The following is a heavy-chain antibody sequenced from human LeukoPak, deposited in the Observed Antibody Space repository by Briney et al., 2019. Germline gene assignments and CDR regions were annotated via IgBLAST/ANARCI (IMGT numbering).Heavy chain of an antibody. CDR3: ARAVEMASFWSFDY. CDR2: IYYSGST. V-gene: IGHV4-59*01. Sequence: SETLSLTCTVSGGSISSYYWSWIRQPPGKALEWIGYIYYSGSTNYNPSLQSRVTISVDTSKNQFSLKLSSVTAADTAVYYCARAVEMASFWSFDYWGQGTLVTVSS. CDR1: GGSISSYY. D-gene: IGHD5-24*01. J-gene: IGHJ4*02.